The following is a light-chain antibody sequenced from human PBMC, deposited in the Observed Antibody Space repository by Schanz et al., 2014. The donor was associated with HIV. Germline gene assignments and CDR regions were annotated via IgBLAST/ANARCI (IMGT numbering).Light chain of an antibody. Sequence: ETVMTQSPAALSVTPGARATLSCSASQSISRNLAWYQQRPGQAPRLLIYGASTRASGVAARFSGSGSGTEFTLTISSLQSEDLGLYYCQQYNEWPLTFGGGTKVEIK. J-gene: IGKJ4*01. CDR1: QSISRN. CDR2: GAS. CDR3: QQYNEWPLT. V-gene: IGKV3-15*01.